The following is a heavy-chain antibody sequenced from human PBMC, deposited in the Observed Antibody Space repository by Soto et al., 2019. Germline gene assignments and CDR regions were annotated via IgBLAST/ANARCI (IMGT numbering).Heavy chain of an antibody. Sequence: SGRSLRLSCAASGFTFSNYGMHWVRQAPGKGLERVAVLWYDGNNKYYAESEKGRFTISRDNSKTTLYLQMNSLRAEDMAVYYCARDLHGSGSFYSPDYWGQGSLVTVSS. CDR1: GFTFSNYG. CDR2: LWYDGNNK. D-gene: IGHD3-10*01. CDR3: ARDLHGSGSFYSPDY. J-gene: IGHJ4*02. V-gene: IGHV3-33*01.